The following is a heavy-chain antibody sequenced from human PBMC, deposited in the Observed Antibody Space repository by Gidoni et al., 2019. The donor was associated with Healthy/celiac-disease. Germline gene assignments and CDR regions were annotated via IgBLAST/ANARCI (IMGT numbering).Heavy chain of an antibody. J-gene: IGHJ4*02. V-gene: IGHV3-23*04. CDR1: GFTFSSYA. D-gene: IGHD3-22*01. CDR3: AKDLGYYDSSGYYYDY. Sequence: EVQLVESGGGLVQPGGSLRLSCAASGFTFSSYAMSWVRQAPGKGLEWVSAISGSGGSTYYADSVKGRFTISRDNSKNTLYLQMNSLRAEDTAVYYCAKDLGYYDSSGYYYDYWGQGTLVTVSS. CDR2: ISGSGGST.